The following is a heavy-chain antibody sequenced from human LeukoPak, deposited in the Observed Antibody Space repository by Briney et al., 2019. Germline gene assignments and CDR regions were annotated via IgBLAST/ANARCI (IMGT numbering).Heavy chain of an antibody. CDR2: IYSGGST. CDR3: AKNTGRYSYGLFDY. CDR1: GFTVSSND. D-gene: IGHD5-18*01. V-gene: IGHV3-53*05. J-gene: IGHJ4*02. Sequence: GGSLRLSCAASGFTVSSNDMSWVRQAPGKGLECISVIYSGGSTDYADSVKGRLTISRDNSKNTLYLQMNSLRAEDTAVYYRAKNTGRYSYGLFDYWGQGTLVTVSS.